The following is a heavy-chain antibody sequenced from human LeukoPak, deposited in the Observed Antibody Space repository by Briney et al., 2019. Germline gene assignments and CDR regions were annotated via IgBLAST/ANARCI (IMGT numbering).Heavy chain of an antibody. CDR3: ARAPYQDYYGSGSYYRTYYYYYYMDV. CDR2: IHPSTGNP. Sequence: ASVKVSCKASGYPFTNYAMNWVRQAPGQGLEWMGWIHPSTGNPTYAQGFTGRFVFSLDISVSTTYPQISSLKAEDTAVYYCARAPYQDYYGSGSYYRTYYYYYYMDVWGKGTTVTISS. CDR1: GYPFTNYA. D-gene: IGHD3-10*01. V-gene: IGHV7-4-1*02. J-gene: IGHJ6*03.